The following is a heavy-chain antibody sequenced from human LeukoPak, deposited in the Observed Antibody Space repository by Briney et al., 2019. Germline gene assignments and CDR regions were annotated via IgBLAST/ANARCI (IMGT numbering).Heavy chain of an antibody. V-gene: IGHV1-18*01. Sequence: ASVKVSCKASGYNFRNYGIGWVRQAPRRGHEWMGWITAGNGNTNYAQKVQGRVTMTTDTSTSTAYMELRSLRSDDTAVYFCARDSARGYSYGYNAFDIWGQGTMVTVSS. CDR3: ARDSARGYSYGYNAFDI. D-gene: IGHD5-18*01. J-gene: IGHJ3*02. CDR1: GYNFRNYG. CDR2: ITAGNGNT.